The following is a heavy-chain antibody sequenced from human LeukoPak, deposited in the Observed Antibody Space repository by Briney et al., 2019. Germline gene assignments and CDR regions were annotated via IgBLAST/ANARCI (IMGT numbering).Heavy chain of an antibody. V-gene: IGHV3-23*01. Sequence: GGSLRLSCAASGLTFSNYAMSWVRQAPGKGLEWVSDISGGGGGTFYADSVKGRFTISRDNFKNTLYLEMNSLRAEDTAVYYCAKWAPGYSSGYGLDYWGQGTLVTVSS. CDR1: GLTFSNYA. D-gene: IGHD3-22*01. J-gene: IGHJ4*02. CDR3: AKWAPGYSSGYGLDY. CDR2: ISGGGGGT.